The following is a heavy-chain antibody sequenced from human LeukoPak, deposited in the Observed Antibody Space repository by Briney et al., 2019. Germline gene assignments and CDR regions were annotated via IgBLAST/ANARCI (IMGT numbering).Heavy chain of an antibody. CDR3: ATPPPYDFWSGYIY. Sequence: GGSLRLSCAASGFTFSSYGIHWVRQAPGKGLEWVAVISYDGSNKYYADSVKGRFTISRDNSKNTLYLQMNSLRAEDTAVYYCATPPPYDFWSGYIYWGQGTLVTVSS. CDR1: GFTFSSYG. CDR2: ISYDGSNK. J-gene: IGHJ4*02. V-gene: IGHV3-30*03. D-gene: IGHD3-3*01.